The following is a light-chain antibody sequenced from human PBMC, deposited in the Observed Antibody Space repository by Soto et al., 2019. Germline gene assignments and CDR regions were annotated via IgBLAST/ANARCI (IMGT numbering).Light chain of an antibody. J-gene: IGKJ5*01. V-gene: IGKV1-5*03. CDR1: QSISSW. CDR3: QQYNSLIT. CDR2: KAS. Sequence: DIQMTQSHSTLSASVGDRVTITCRASQSISSWLAWYQQKPGKAPKLLIYKASSLESGVPSRFSGSGSGTEFTLTISSLQPDYFATDYCQQYNSLITFGQGTRLEIK.